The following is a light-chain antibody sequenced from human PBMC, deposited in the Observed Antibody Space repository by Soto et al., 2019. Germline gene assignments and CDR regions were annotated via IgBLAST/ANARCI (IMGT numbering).Light chain of an antibody. J-gene: IGKJ1*01. CDR1: QSVSSN. CDR3: QQYNNWPRT. V-gene: IGKV3-15*01. CDR2: GAS. Sequence: EIVMTQSPATLSVSPGERTTLSCRASQSVSSNLAWYQQKPGQAPRLLIYGASTRDTGIPARFSGSGSGTKFTLTISSLQSEDFAVYYCQQYNNWPRTFGQGTKLEIK.